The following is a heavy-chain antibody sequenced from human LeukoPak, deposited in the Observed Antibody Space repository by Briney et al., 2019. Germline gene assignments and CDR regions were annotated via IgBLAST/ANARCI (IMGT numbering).Heavy chain of an antibody. J-gene: IGHJ4*02. CDR3: ARELETYYYGSGSYSG. Sequence: GASVKVSCKASGYTFTSYGISWVRQAPGQGLEWMGWISAYNGNTNYAQKLQGRVTMTTDTSTSTAYMELRSLRSDDTAVYYCARELETYYYGSGSYSGWGQGTLVTVSS. CDR1: GYTFTSYG. CDR2: ISAYNGNT. V-gene: IGHV1-18*01. D-gene: IGHD3-10*01.